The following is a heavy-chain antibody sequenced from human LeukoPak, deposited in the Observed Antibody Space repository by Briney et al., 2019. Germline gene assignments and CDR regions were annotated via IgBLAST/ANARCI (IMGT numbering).Heavy chain of an antibody. Sequence: TGGSLRLSCAASGFSFSSLLMHWVRQAPGKGLVWVSRTNSDGRTTSYADSVKGRFTISRDNAKNTLYLQMNSLTAEDTAVCYCGRLLVDWGQGPLVTVSS. J-gene: IGHJ4*01. CDR3: GRLLVD. V-gene: IGHV3-74*01. D-gene: IGHD1-26*01. CDR2: TNSDGRTT. CDR1: GFSFSSLL.